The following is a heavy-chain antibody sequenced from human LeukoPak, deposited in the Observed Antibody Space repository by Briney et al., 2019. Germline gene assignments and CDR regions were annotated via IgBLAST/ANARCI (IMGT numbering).Heavy chain of an antibody. CDR3: ARDINVDGFYYFDY. CDR2: ISSSSSYI. D-gene: IGHD3-3*01. CDR1: GFTFSSYS. V-gene: IGHV3-21*01. Sequence: GGSLRLSCAASGFTFSSYSMNWVRQAPGKGLEWVSSISSSSSYIYYADSVKGRFTISRDNAKNSLYLQMNSLRAEDTAVYYCARDINVDGFYYFDYWGQGTLVTVPS. J-gene: IGHJ4*02.